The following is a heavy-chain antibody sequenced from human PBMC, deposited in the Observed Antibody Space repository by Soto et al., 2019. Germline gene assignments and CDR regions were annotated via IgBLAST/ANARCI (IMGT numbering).Heavy chain of an antibody. V-gene: IGHV1-18*01. Sequence: ASVKVSCKASGYTFHTYGITWVRQAPGQGLEWMGWISTYNGNTEYVQKFHGRVTMTTDPSTRTAYMELRSLRSDDKAVYYCARKSSSSSWFDPWGQGTLVTVSS. CDR2: ISTYNGNT. D-gene: IGHD6-6*01. CDR1: GYTFHTYG. CDR3: ARKSSSSSWFDP. J-gene: IGHJ5*02.